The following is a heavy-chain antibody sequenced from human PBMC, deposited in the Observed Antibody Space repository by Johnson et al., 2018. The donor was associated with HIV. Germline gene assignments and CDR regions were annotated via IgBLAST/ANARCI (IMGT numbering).Heavy chain of an antibody. J-gene: IGHJ3*02. Sequence: VQLVESGGGVVRPGGSLRLSCAASGFTFDDYGMSWVRLAPGKGLEWVSGINWNGGSTGYADSVKGRFTISRDNAKNSLYLQMNSLRAEDTALYYCARGRYYYDSSGSDAFDIWGQGTMVTVSS. V-gene: IGHV3-20*04. CDR2: INWNGGST. D-gene: IGHD3-22*01. CDR1: GFTFDDYG. CDR3: ARGRYYYDSSGSDAFDI.